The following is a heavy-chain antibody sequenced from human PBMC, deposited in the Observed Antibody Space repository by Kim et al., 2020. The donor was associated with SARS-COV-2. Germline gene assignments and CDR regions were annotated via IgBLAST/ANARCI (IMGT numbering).Heavy chain of an antibody. CDR1: GGSISSSSYY. J-gene: IGHJ3*02. Sequence: SETLSLTCTVSGGSISSSSYYWGWIRQPPGKGLEWIGSIYYSGSTYYNPSLKSRVTISVDTSKNQFSLKLSTVTAADTAVYYCARHPRRYSSGWYSDAFDIWGQGTMVTVSS. D-gene: IGHD6-19*01. CDR3: ARHPRRYSSGWYSDAFDI. CDR2: IYYSGST. V-gene: IGHV4-39*01.